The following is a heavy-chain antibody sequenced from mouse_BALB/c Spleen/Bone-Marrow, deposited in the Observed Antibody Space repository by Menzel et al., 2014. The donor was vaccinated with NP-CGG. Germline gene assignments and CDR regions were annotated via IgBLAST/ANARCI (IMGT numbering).Heavy chain of an antibody. CDR3: ASVYDYGRGYAMDY. J-gene: IGHJ4*01. D-gene: IGHD2-4*01. Sequence: VKVVESGAELVRPGSSGKISCKASGYAFSNYGMNWVKQRPGQGLERIGQIYPGDGETNYNGEFEGRVTLTADKSSSTAYMQVSSLTSEDSAVYFCASVYDYGRGYAMDYWGQGTSVTVSS. CDR1: GYAFSNYG. V-gene: IGHV1-80*01. CDR2: IYPGDGET.